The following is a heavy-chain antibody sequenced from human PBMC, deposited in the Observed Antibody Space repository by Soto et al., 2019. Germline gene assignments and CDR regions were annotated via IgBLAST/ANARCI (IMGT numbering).Heavy chain of an antibody. J-gene: IGHJ6*02. V-gene: IGHV1-3*01. CDR1: GRTFSSYA. D-gene: IGHD5-12*01. CDR2: INAGNGKT. Sequence: ASVEVSCKASGRTFSSYAISWVRQAPGQGLEWMGWINAGNGKTKYSQKFQGRVTITRDTSASTAYMELSSLRSEDMAVYYCARAAYSGSYGNDVWRQGPTVT. CDR3: ARAAYSGSYGNDV.